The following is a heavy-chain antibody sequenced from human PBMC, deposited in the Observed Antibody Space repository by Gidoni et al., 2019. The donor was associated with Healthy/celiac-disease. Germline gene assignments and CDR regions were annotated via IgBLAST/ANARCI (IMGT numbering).Heavy chain of an antibody. J-gene: IGHJ3*02. CDR3: ARRSSDAFDI. Sequence: QVQLQQWGAGLLKPSETLSLTCAVYGGSFSGYYWSWIRQPPGKGLEWIGEINHSGSPNYNPSLKSRVTISVDTSKNQFSLKLSSVTAADTAVYYCARRSSDAFDIWGQGTMVTVSS. CDR1: GGSFSGYY. CDR2: INHSGSP. V-gene: IGHV4-34*01.